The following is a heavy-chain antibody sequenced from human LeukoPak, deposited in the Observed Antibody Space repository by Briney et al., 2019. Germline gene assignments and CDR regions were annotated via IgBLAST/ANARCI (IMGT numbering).Heavy chain of an antibody. V-gene: IGHV4-34*01. D-gene: IGHD3-22*01. CDR2: INHSGST. CDR3: ARRMGYWDSSGLDC. J-gene: IGHJ4*02. CDR1: GGSFSGYY. Sequence: SETLSLTCAVYGGSFSGYYWSWIRQPPGKGLEWIGEINHSGSTNYNPSLKSRVTISVDTSKNQFSLKLSSVTAADTAVYYCARRMGYWDSSGLDCWGQGTLVTVSS.